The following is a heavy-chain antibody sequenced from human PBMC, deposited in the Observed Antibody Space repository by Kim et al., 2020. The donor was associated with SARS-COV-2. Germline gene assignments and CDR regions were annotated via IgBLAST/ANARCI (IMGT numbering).Heavy chain of an antibody. CDR2: IYYSGST. Sequence: SETLSLTCTVSGGSISSSSYYWGWIRQPPGKGLEWIGSIYYSGSTYYNPSLKSRVTISVDTSKNQFSLKLSSVTAADTAVYYCARQSFSHWGFYYYYGM. D-gene: IGHD3-16*01. CDR3: ARQSFSHWGFYYYYGM. CDR1: GGSISSSSYY. J-gene: IGHJ6*01. V-gene: IGHV4-39*01.